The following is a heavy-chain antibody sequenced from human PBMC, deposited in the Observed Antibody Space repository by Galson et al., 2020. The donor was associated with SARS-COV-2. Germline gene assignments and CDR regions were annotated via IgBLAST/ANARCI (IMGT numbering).Heavy chain of an antibody. CDR1: GYTFTSYD. D-gene: IGHD5-18*01. CDR3: AKDSIGYSYGYGWFDP. V-gene: IGHV1-8*01. CDR2: MNPNSGNT. J-gene: IGHJ5*02. Sequence: ASVQVSCKASGYTFTSYDINWVRQATGQGLEWMGWMNPNSGNTGYAQKFQGRVTMTRNTSISTAYMELNSLRAEDTAVYYCAKDSIGYSYGYGWFDPWGQGTLVTVSS.